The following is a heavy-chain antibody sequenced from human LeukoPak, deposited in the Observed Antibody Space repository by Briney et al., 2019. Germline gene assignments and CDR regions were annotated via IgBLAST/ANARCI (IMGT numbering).Heavy chain of an antibody. CDR3: AKAEGVLTGYYHDAFDI. Sequence: PGGPLRLSCAASGFTFSSYAMSWVRQAPGKGLEWVSAISGSGGSTYYADSVKGRFTISRDNSKNTLYLQMNSLRAEDTAVYYCAKAEGVLTGYYHDAFDIWGQGTMVTVSS. D-gene: IGHD3-9*01. J-gene: IGHJ3*02. CDR2: ISGSGGST. CDR1: GFTFSSYA. V-gene: IGHV3-23*01.